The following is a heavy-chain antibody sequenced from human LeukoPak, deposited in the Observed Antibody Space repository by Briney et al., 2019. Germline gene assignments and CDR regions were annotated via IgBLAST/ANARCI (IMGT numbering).Heavy chain of an antibody. CDR3: ARECYDSSGYYYIFDY. D-gene: IGHD3-22*01. CDR1: GDPIRSYY. Sequence: SETLSLTCTVSGDPIRSYYCSSIPQPAGKGLEWIGRIYTSGSTNYNRYHKSRVIMSVDTSKNQFSLKLSSVTAADTAVYYCARECYDSSGYYYIFDYWGQGTLVTVSS. V-gene: IGHV4-4*07. J-gene: IGHJ4*02. CDR2: IYTSGST.